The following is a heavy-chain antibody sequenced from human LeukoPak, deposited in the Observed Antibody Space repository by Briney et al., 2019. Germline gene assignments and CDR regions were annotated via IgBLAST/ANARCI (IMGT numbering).Heavy chain of an antibody. CDR3: ARAGDLIVVAMSAFDV. D-gene: IGHD2-15*01. J-gene: IGHJ3*01. Sequence: SETLSLTCAVSGGSISSGGYSWSWIRQPPGKGLEWIGYIYHGGSTNYNPSLKSRVTISVDRSKNQFSLKLNSVTAADTALYYCARAGDLIVVAMSAFDVWGQGTMVTVSS. V-gene: IGHV4-30-2*01. CDR2: IYHGGST. CDR1: GGSISSGGYS.